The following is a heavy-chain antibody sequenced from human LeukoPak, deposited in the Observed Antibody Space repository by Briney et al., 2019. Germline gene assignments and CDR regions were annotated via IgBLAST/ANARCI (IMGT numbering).Heavy chain of an antibody. CDR1: GFTVSSNY. CDR2: IYSGGNT. CDR3: AKVRSRLAYYYYGMDV. V-gene: IGHV3-53*01. Sequence: GGSLRLSCAPSGFTVSSNYMNWVRQAPGKGLEWVSVIYSGGNTYYADSVKGRFTISRDNSKNTLYLQMNSLRAEDTAVYYCAKVRSRLAYYYYGMDVWGQGTTVTVSS. J-gene: IGHJ6*02.